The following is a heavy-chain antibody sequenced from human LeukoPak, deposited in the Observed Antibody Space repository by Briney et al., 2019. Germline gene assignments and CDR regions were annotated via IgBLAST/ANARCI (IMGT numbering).Heavy chain of an antibody. CDR1: GYTFTGYY. CDR2: INPNSGGT. CDR3: AVTGTTWLDYFDY. V-gene: IGHV1-2*02. J-gene: IGHJ4*02. D-gene: IGHD1-7*01. Sequence: GASVKVSCKASGYTFTGYYMHWVRQAPGQGLEWMGWINPNSGGTNYAQKFQGRVTMTRDTSISTAYMELRSLRSDDTAVYYCAVTGTTWLDYFDYWGQGTLVTVSS.